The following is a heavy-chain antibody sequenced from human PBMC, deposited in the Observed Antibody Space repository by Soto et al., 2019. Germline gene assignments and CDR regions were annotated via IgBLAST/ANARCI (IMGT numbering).Heavy chain of an antibody. Sequence: PSETLSLTCTVSGGSISSYYWSWIRQPPGKGLEWIGYIYYSGSTNYNPSLKSRVTISVDTSKNQFSLKLSSVTAADTAVYYCARGFVTRQGYYFDYWRQGTLVTVSS. CDR3: ARGFVTRQGYYFDY. D-gene: IGHD3-10*01. CDR1: GGSISSYY. CDR2: IYYSGST. J-gene: IGHJ4*02. V-gene: IGHV4-59*01.